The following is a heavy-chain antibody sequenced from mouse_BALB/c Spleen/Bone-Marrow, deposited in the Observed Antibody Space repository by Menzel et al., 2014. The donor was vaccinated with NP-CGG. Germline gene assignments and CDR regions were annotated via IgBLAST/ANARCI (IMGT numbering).Heavy chain of an antibody. D-gene: IGHD2-2*01. CDR3: ARDGPYGDDRNDYFDY. V-gene: IGHV5-4*02. Sequence: EVQVVESGGGLVKPGGSLKLSCAVSGFTFSDYYMYWVRQTPEKGLEWVATISDGGSYTYYPDSVKGRFTISRDNAKNNLYLQMSSLKSEDTAMYYCARDGPYGDDRNDYFDYWGQGTTLTVSS. CDR1: GFTFSDYY. J-gene: IGHJ2*01. CDR2: ISDGGSYT.